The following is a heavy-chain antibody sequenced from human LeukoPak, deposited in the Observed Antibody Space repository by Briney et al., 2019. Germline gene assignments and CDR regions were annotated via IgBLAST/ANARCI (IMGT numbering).Heavy chain of an antibody. D-gene: IGHD3-9*01. CDR1: GFTFSSYE. Sequence: GGSLRLSCAASGFTFSSYEMNWVRQAPGKGLEWVSYISSSGSTIYYADSVKGRFTISRDNAKNSLYLQMNSLRAEDTAVYYCARVYYDILTGYRRFDYWGQGTLVTVSS. CDR2: ISSSGSTI. J-gene: IGHJ4*02. V-gene: IGHV3-48*03. CDR3: ARVYYDILTGYRRFDY.